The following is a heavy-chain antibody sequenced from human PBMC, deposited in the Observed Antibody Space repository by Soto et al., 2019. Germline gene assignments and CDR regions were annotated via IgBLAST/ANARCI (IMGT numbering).Heavy chain of an antibody. CDR3: ARAWGVVVVAAYFDS. Sequence: EVQLLESGGGLVTPGGSLRLSCAASGFTFRTYSMTWVRQAPGKGLEWVSSIDSSSTYIYYADSVKGRFTISRDNAKNSLYLQMNRLRAEDTAVYYCARAWGVVVVAAYFDSWGQGTLATVSS. D-gene: IGHD2-15*01. J-gene: IGHJ4*02. CDR1: GFTFRTYS. CDR2: IDSSSTYI. V-gene: IGHV3-21*01.